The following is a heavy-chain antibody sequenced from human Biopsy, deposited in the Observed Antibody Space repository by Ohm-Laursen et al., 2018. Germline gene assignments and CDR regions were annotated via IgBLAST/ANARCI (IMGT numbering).Heavy chain of an antibody. D-gene: IGHD6-19*01. CDR1: GYTFTGYH. CDR3: ALQSVAQMKNFDY. Sequence: ASVKVSCKASGYTFTGYHVHWVRQAPGQGLEWMGWISPKSGGTNYAQKFQGNITMTKNASMSTAYMEMSRLRSDDTAVYYCALQSVAQMKNFDYWGQGTLVTVSS. J-gene: IGHJ4*02. CDR2: ISPKSGGT. V-gene: IGHV1-2*02.